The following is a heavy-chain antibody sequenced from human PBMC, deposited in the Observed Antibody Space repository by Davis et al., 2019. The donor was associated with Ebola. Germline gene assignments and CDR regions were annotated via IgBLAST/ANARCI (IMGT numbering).Heavy chain of an antibody. CDR2: VYYSGST. D-gene: IGHD6-13*01. J-gene: IGHJ4*02. V-gene: IGHV4-39*07. CDR3: AGSSWYKPGGY. CDR1: GGSINSGTYY. Sequence: MPGGSLRLSCSVSGGSINSGTYYWGWVRQPPGKGLEWVGTVYYSGSTNYNPSLKSRVTISVDTSKNQFSLKLSSVTAADTAVYYCAGSSWYKPGGYWGQGTLVTVSS.